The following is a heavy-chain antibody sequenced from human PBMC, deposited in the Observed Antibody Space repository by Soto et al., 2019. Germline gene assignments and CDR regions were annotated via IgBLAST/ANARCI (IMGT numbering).Heavy chain of an antibody. V-gene: IGHV3-21*01. CDR2: ISTSSTYI. Sequence: WGALPVSCASSVFTLSGYSMNWVRQTPGSGLEWVSSISTSSTYIHYADSVKGRFTISRDNSKNSLFLQMNSLTAEDTAVYYCAREPPLDPDYGGNPFSDFWGQGTLVTGSS. CDR3: AREPPLDPDYGGNPFSDF. D-gene: IGHD4-17*01. J-gene: IGHJ4*02. CDR1: VFTLSGYS.